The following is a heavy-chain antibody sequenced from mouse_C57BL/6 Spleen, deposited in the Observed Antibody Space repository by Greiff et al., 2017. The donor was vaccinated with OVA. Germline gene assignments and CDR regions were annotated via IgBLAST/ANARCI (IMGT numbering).Heavy chain of an antibody. J-gene: IGHJ2*01. CDR2: IHPNSGST. D-gene: IGHD2-4*01. CDR1: GYTFTSYW. V-gene: IGHV1-64*01. Sequence: VKLMESGAELVKPGASVKLSCKASGYTFTSYWMHWVKQRPGQGLEWIGMIHPNSGSTNYNEKFKSKATLTVDKSSSAAYMQLSSLTSEDSAVYYCARTPIYYDYDVRDYWGQGTTLTVSS. CDR3: ARTPIYYDYDVRDY.